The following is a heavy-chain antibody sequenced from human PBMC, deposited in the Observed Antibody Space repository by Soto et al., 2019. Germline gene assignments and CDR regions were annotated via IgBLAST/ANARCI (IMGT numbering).Heavy chain of an antibody. D-gene: IGHD6-19*01. CDR3: AKDKGRSLAGGMDV. CDR1: GFTFSSYG. CDR2: IAYDGSNK. V-gene: IGHV3-30*18. J-gene: IGHJ6*02. Sequence: QMQLVESGGGVVQPGRSLRLSCAASGFTFSSYGMHWVRQAPGKGLEWVAVIAYDGSNKYYADYVKGRFTISRDNSKNTLYMQMNSLRAADTAVYYCAKDKGRSLAGGMDVWGQGTTVTVSS.